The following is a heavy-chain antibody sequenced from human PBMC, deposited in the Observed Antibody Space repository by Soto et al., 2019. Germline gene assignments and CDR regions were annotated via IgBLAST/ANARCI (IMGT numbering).Heavy chain of an antibody. CDR1: GGSISSTIYY. J-gene: IGHJ4*02. Sequence: SETLSLTCIVSGGSISSTIYYWGWIRQPPGKGLEWIGSIDYSGSAYYTPSLKSRVTISIDTSKNQFTLKLRSVTAADTAGYYCASFKQSSQATRTTVFGVKGWYFDYWGQGTLVTVSS. D-gene: IGHD3-3*01. V-gene: IGHV4-39*01. CDR2: IDYSGSA. CDR3: ASFKQSSQATRTTVFGVKGWYFDY.